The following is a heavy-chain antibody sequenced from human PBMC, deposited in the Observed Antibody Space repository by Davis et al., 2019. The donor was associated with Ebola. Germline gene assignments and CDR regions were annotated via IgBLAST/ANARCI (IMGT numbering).Heavy chain of an antibody. V-gene: IGHV3-23*01. CDR2: ISVSGGST. J-gene: IGHJ4*02. CDR1: GFTFSSYA. CDR3: VRHYSTVWYHYDYFDY. Sequence: GGSLRPSCAALGFTFSSYAMSWFPQAQGKGLEWVSAISVSGGSTYYADSVKGRFTIPRDNSKTPLYLQMNSLRNEDTAIYYCVRHYSTVWYHYDYFDYWGQGALVTVSS. D-gene: IGHD6-19*01.